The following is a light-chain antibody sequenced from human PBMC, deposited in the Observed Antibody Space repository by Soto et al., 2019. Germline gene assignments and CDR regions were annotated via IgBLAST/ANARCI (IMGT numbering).Light chain of an antibody. V-gene: IGKV1-27*01. CDR1: QGIAPY. CDR3: QKYNSAPLT. CDR2: ATS. Sequence: DVQMTQSPSSLSAFVGDRVTITCRASQGIAPYLAWFQKKPGKVPKLLIYATSTLQPGVPSRFSGSGSGTDFTLTINSLQPEDVGTYYCQKYNSAPLTFGGGTKVEIK. J-gene: IGKJ4*01.